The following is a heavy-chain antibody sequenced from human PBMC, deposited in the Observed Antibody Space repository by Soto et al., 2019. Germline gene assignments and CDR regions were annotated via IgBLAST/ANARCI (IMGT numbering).Heavy chain of an antibody. J-gene: IGHJ4*02. CDR1: GFTFSSYA. CDR3: AKRGAGHSFDS. Sequence: EVQLLESGGGLVQPGGSLRLSCAASGFTFSSYAMSWVRQAPGKGLEWVSVISGSGGSTYYADSVKGRFTISRDNSKNKLYLQLNSLRAEDTAVYYCAKRGAGHSFDSWGQGTLVTVSS. CDR2: ISGSGGST. D-gene: IGHD6-19*01. V-gene: IGHV3-23*01.